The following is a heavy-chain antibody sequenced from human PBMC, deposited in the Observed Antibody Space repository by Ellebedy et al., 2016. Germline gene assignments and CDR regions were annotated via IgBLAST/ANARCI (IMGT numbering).Heavy chain of an antibody. CDR2: ISGSGAST. J-gene: IGHJ5*02. CDR3: AKGSITGTTRWFDP. D-gene: IGHD1-7*01. CDR1: GFTFSSYA. Sequence: GESLKISCAASGFTFSSYAMSWVRQAPGKGLEWASAISGSGASTYYADSVKGRFTISRDNSKNTLYLQMNSLRAEDTAVYYCAKGSITGTTRWFDPWGQGTLVTVSS. V-gene: IGHV3-23*01.